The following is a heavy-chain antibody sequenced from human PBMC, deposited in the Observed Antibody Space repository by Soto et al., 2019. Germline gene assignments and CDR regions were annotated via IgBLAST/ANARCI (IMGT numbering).Heavy chain of an antibody. J-gene: IGHJ6*03. CDR1: GGSISSYY. CDR3: ARGHTIFGVVKGYYYYYMDV. D-gene: IGHD3-3*01. V-gene: IGHV4-59*01. CDR2: IYYSGST. Sequence: QVQLQESGPGLVKPSETLSLTCTVSGGSISSYYWSWIRQPPGKGLEWIGYIYYSGSTNYNPSLKSRVTISVDTSKNQFSLKLSSVTAADTAVYYCARGHTIFGVVKGYYYYYMDVWGKGTTVTVSS.